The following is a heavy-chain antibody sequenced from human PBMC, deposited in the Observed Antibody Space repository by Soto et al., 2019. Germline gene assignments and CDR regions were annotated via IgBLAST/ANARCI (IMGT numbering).Heavy chain of an antibody. D-gene: IGHD3-22*01. Sequence: PSETLSLTCTVSGGSIGSGGYYWSWIRQHPGKGLEWIGYIYYSGSTYYNPSLKSRVTISVDTSKNQFSLKLSSVTAADTAVYYCARSTPDYYDSSGYPPFYLCGQGTLVTVSS. CDR3: ARSTPDYYDSSGYPPFYL. CDR2: IYYSGST. CDR1: GGSIGSGGYY. J-gene: IGHJ5*02. V-gene: IGHV4-31*02.